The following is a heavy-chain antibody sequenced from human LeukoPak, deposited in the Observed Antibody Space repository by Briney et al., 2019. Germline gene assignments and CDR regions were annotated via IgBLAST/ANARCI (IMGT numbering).Heavy chain of an antibody. V-gene: IGHV4-4*02. Sequence: PSETLSLNCAVSGGSSSSSNWWRWVRRPGVKGMGWIGENYHSGSTNYNPSLKSRVTISVDKSKNQSSLKLSSVTAADTAVYYWARGWDCSSTSCSEGDWFDPWGQGTLVTVSA. CDR1: GGSSSSSNW. CDR2: NYHSGST. CDR3: ARGWDCSSTSCSEGDWFDP. D-gene: IGHD2-2*01. J-gene: IGHJ5*02.